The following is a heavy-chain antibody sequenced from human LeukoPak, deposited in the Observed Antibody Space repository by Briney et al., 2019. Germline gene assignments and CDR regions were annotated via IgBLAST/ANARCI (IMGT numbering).Heavy chain of an antibody. J-gene: IGHJ3*02. V-gene: IGHV3-30*18. Sequence: GGSPRLSCAASGFTFSGYGMHWVRQAPGKGLEWVAVISYDGSNKYYADSVKGRFTISRDNSKNTLYLQMNSLRLEDTAVYYCANWPHDAFDIWGQGTMLTVSS. CDR2: ISYDGSNK. CDR3: ANWPHDAFDI. CDR1: GFTFSGYG.